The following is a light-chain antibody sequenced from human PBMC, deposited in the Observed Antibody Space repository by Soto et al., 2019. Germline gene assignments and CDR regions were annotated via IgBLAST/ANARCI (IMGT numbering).Light chain of an antibody. J-gene: IGKJ2*02. CDR3: QQYITYSRT. CDR2: AAS. CDR1: QGISSY. V-gene: IGKV1-9*01. Sequence: DIQLTQSPSFLSASVGDRVTITCRASQGISSYLAWYQQKPGKAPKLLIYAASTLQSGVPSRFSGSGSGTEFTLTISSLQPEDFATYYCQQYITYSRTFGQGTKVE.